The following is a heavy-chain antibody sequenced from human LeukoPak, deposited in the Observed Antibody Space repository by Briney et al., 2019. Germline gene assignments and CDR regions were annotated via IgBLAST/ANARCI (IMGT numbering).Heavy chain of an antibody. CDR2: INGGGSST. J-gene: IGHJ4*02. V-gene: IGHV3-23*01. CDR3: TTMYYDFWSGYQYYFDY. Sequence: GGSLRLSCTASGFIFSNHAMSWVRQAPGKGLEWVSTINGGGSSTAYADSVRGRFAISRDNSKNTVYLQMNSLKTEDTAVYYCTTMYYDFWSGYQYYFDYWGQGTLVTVSS. D-gene: IGHD3-3*01. CDR1: GFIFSNHA.